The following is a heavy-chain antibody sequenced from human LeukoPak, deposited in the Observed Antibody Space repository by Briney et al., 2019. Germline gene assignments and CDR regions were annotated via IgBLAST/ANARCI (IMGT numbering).Heavy chain of an antibody. CDR1: GGSFSGYY. CDR2: INHSGST. D-gene: IGHD3-10*01. J-gene: IGHJ4*02. Sequence: SETLSLTCAVYGGSFSGYYWSWIRQPPGKGLEWIGEINHSGSTNYNPSLKSRVTISVDTSKNQFSLKLSSVTAADTAAYYCARARNYYGSGSYVYWGQGTLVTVSS. V-gene: IGHV4-34*01. CDR3: ARARNYYGSGSYVY.